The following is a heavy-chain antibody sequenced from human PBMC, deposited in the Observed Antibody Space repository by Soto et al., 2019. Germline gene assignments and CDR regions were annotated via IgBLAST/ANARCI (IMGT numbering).Heavy chain of an antibody. Sequence: QLQLQESGSGLVKPSQTLSLTCAVSDGSISSGGYSWSWIRQPPGKGLEWIGYIYHSGSTYYNPSLKRRVTISVDRSKNQFSLKLSSVTAADTAVYYCARVGVVAATGIDYWGQGTLVTVSS. J-gene: IGHJ4*02. V-gene: IGHV4-30-2*01. D-gene: IGHD2-15*01. CDR3: ARVGVVAATGIDY. CDR1: DGSISSGGYS. CDR2: IYHSGST.